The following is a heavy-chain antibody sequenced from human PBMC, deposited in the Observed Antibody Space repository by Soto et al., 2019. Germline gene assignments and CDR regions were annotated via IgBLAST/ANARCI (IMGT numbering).Heavy chain of an antibody. CDR1: EFSFSTYW. J-gene: IGHJ6*02. CDR2: IDTTGSTT. D-gene: IGHD2-15*01. CDR3: ASVSAAQYYYGMDA. Sequence: VQLVESGGGLVQPGGSLRLSCVASEFSFSTYWMHWVRQAPGKGLMWVARIDTTGSTTTYADSVQGRFTISRDNAKNRMYLQMKSVRDDDTAIYFCASVSAAQYYYGMDAWGQGTKVTVS. V-gene: IGHV3-74*01.